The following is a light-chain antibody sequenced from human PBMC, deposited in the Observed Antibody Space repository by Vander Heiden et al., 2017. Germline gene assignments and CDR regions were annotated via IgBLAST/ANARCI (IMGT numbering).Light chain of an antibody. CDR1: KWGDKY. Sequence: SCELTQPPSVSVSPRQTPTIPSSGDKWGDKYACWYQQKPGQSPVLVIYQDSKRPSGISERFSGSNSGNTATLTISGTQAMDEADYYCQAWDSSTDVVFGGGTKLTVL. CDR3: QAWDSSTDVV. CDR2: QDS. V-gene: IGLV3-1*01. J-gene: IGLJ2*01.